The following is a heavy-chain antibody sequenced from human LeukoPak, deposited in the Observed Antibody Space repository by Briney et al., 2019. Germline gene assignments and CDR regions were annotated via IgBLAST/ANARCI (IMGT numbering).Heavy chain of an antibody. CDR3: ARVGYSGYDFGWFDP. J-gene: IGHJ5*02. Sequence: ASVKVSCKASGYTFTGYYMHWVRQAPGQGLEWMGWINPNSGGTNYAQKFQGRVTMGRDTSFSTAYMELSRLRYDDTAAYYCARVGYSGYDFGWFDPWGQGTLVTVSS. CDR1: GYTFTGYY. CDR2: INPNSGGT. V-gene: IGHV1-2*02. D-gene: IGHD5-12*01.